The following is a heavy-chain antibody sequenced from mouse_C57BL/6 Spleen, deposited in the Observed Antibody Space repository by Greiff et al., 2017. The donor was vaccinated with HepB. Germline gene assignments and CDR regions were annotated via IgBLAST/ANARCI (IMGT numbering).Heavy chain of an antibody. V-gene: IGHV5-9-1*02. J-gene: IGHJ2*01. CDR2: ISSGGDYI. Sequence: DVHLVESGEGLVKPGGSLKLSCAASGFTFSSYAMSWVRQTPEKRLEWVAYISSGGDYIYYADTVKGRFTISRDNARNTLYLQMSSLKSEDTAMYYCTREGYGSSYDYWGQGTTLTVSS. D-gene: IGHD1-1*01. CDR1: GFTFSSYA. CDR3: TREGYGSSYDY.